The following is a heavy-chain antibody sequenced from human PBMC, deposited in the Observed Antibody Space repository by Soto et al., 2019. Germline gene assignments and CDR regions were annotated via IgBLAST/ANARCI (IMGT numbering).Heavy chain of an antibody. CDR2: IYYSGST. J-gene: IGHJ4*02. CDR1: GGSISSSSYY. V-gene: IGHV4-39*01. Sequence: SETLSLTCTVSGGSISSSSYYWGWIRQPPGKGLEWIGSIYYSGSTYYNPSLKSRVAISVDTSKNQFSLKLSSVTAADTAVYYCARMIEGECLDYWGQGTLVTVSS. D-gene: IGHD3-16*01. CDR3: ARMIEGECLDY.